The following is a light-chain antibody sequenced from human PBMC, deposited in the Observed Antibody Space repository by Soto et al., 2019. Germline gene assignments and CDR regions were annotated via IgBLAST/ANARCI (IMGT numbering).Light chain of an antibody. J-gene: IGKJ2*01. CDR3: QQSSFTGYT. CDR1: QNIRTS. CDR2: AAS. V-gene: IGKV1-39*01. Sequence: DIQMTQSPSSLSASVGDRVTITCRASQNIRTSLNWYQQRPGKDPQLLIYAASSLQSGVSSRFSGSGSGTNFTLTVSSLQPEDFAIYYCQQSSFTGYTFGQGTKLDMK.